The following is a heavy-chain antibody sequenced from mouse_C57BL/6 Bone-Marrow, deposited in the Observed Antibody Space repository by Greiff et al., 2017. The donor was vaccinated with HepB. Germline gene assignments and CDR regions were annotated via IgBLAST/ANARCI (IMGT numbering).Heavy chain of an antibody. CDR3: ARRYGNYGFAY. CDR1: GFTFSSYA. CDR2: ISDGGSYT. Sequence: EVKVVESGGGLVKPGGSLKLSCAASGFTFSSYAMSWVRQTPEKRLEWVATISDGGSYTYYPDNVKGRFTISRDNAKNNLYLQMSHLKSEDTAMYYGARRYGNYGFAYWGQGTLVTVSA. J-gene: IGHJ3*01. D-gene: IGHD2-1*01. V-gene: IGHV5-4*03.